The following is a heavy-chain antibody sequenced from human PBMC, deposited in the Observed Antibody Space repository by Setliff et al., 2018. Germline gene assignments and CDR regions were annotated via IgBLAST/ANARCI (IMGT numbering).Heavy chain of an antibody. Sequence: ASVKVSCKASGYTFINYEINWVRQAPGQGLEWMGIINPSGGTTGYAQRFQGRVTMTGDTSTSTVYMELSSLRSEDTAVYYCARDGMVRGVRDYYGMDVWGQGTTVTVSS. CDR1: GYTFINYE. J-gene: IGHJ6*02. D-gene: IGHD3-10*01. CDR3: ARDGMVRGVRDYYGMDV. CDR2: INPSGGTT. V-gene: IGHV1-46*01.